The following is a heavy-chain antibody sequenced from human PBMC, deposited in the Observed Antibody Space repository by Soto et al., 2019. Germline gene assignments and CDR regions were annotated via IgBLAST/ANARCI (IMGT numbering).Heavy chain of an antibody. J-gene: IGHJ1*01. Sequence: QVQLVESGGGVVKPGGSLRLSCAASGFIFSDYSMSWLRQVPGKGLEWISYIGTGDRPLYYADSVKGLFTITRDNAKNSLSVKATSPGAYDTAVVYSAGCPFVGWGQ. D-gene: IGHD1-26*01. CDR2: IGTGDRPL. V-gene: IGHV3-11*01. CDR3: AGCPFVG. CDR1: GFIFSDYS.